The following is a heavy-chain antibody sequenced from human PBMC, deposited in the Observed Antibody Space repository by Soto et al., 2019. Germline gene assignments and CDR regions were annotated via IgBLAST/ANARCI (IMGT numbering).Heavy chain of an antibody. CDR3: AGAVAGTFYFDY. V-gene: IGHV3-9*01. Sequence: EVQLVESGGGLVQPGRSLRLSCAASGFTFDDYAMHWVRQAPGKGLEWVSGISWNSGSIGYADSVKGRFTISRDNAKNSLYLQMNSLRAEDTALYDCAGAVAGTFYFDYWGQGTLVTVSS. D-gene: IGHD6-19*01. J-gene: IGHJ4*02. CDR2: ISWNSGSI. CDR1: GFTFDDYA.